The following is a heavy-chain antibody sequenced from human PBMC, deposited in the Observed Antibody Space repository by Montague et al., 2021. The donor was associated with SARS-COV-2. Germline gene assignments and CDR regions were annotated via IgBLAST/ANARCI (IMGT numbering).Heavy chain of an antibody. V-gene: IGHV4-39*01. Sequence: SETLSLTCTVSGGSISSSSYYWGWIRQPPGKGLEWIGSIYCSGSTYYXPSLKSRVTISVDTSKNQFSLKLSSVTAADTAVYYCARKEMKYSSIWSTGGNWFDPWGQGTLVTVSS. CDR3: ARKEMKYSSIWSTGGNWFDP. J-gene: IGHJ5*02. CDR1: GGSISSSSYY. D-gene: IGHD6-13*01. CDR2: IYCSGST.